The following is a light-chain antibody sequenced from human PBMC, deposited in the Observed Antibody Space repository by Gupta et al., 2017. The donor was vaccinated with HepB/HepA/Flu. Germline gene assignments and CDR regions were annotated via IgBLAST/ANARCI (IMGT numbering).Light chain of an antibody. CDR3: QQNYSTPRT. V-gene: IGKV4-1*01. CDR1: QGVLYSSENENY. J-gene: IGKJ2*02. Sequence: DIVMTQSPDSLAVSLGERANINCKSSQGVLYSSENENYLAWYQQNPGQPPKLLIYWASTREYGVPDRFSGRGSGTDFTLTISSLQAEDVAVYYCQQNYSTPRTFGQGTKLEIK. CDR2: WAS.